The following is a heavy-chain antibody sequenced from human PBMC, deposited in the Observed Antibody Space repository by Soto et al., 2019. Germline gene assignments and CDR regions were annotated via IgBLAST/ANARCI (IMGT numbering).Heavy chain of an antibody. D-gene: IGHD6-6*01. V-gene: IGHV4-31*03. Sequence: SETLSLTCTVSGGSISSGGYYWSWIRQHPGKGLEWIGYIYYSGSTYYNPSLKSRVTISVDTSKKQFSLKLSSVTAADTAVYYCARDTGSSSSYYYYGMDVSGQGTTVAVSS. CDR2: IYYSGST. CDR3: ARDTGSSSSYYYYGMDV. CDR1: GGSISSGGYY. J-gene: IGHJ6*02.